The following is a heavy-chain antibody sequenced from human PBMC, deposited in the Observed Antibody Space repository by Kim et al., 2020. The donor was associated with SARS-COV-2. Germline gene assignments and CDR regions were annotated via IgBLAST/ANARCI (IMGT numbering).Heavy chain of an antibody. J-gene: IGHJ4*02. CDR3: ARTDCGGDCSHFDY. Sequence: AQNYQGEVTMTRDTSTSTVYMELRSLRSEDTAVYYCARTDCGGDCSHFDYWGQGTLVTVSS. D-gene: IGHD2-21*02. V-gene: IGHV1-46*01.